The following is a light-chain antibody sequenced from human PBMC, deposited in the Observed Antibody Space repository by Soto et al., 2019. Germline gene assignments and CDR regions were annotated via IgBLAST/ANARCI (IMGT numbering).Light chain of an antibody. V-gene: IGLV1-51*01. CDR2: DNN. CDR3: GTWDSSLSAVV. Sequence: QSVLTQPPSVSAAPGQKVTISCSGSSSNIGNNYVSWYQQFLGTAPKLLIYDNNKRPSGIPDRFSGSKSGTSATLGITGLQTGDEADYYCGTWDSSLSAVVFGGGTKVTVL. CDR1: SSNIGNNY. J-gene: IGLJ2*01.